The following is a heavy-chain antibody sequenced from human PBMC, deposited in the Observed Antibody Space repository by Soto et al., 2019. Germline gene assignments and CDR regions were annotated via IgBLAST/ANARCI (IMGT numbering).Heavy chain of an antibody. J-gene: IGHJ6*02. D-gene: IGHD2-15*01. CDR1: GVTFSSYA. V-gene: IGHV1-69*01. CDR3: ARDCSGGSCYQTYYGMDV. CDR2: IIPIFGTA. Sequence: QVQLVQSGAEVKQPGSSVKVSFKASGVTFSSYAISWVRQAPGQVLEWMGGIIPIFGTANYAQKFQGRVTITADESTGTAYMELSSLRSEDTAVSYCARDCSGGSCYQTYYGMDVCGRGPTVTVSS.